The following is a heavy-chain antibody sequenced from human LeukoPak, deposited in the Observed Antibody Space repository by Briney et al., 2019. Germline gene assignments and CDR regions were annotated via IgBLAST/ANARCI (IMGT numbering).Heavy chain of an antibody. V-gene: IGHV3-74*01. CDR1: GFTFTTYW. D-gene: IGHD5-18*01. J-gene: IGHJ6*02. Sequence: GGSLRLSCAASGFTFTTYWMHWVRQAPGKGLVWVSHINSDGSITSYADSVKGRFTISRDNAENTLYLQMNSLRAGDTAVYYCARDAVDTANAVWGQGTTVTVSS. CDR3: ARDAVDTANAV. CDR2: INSDGSIT.